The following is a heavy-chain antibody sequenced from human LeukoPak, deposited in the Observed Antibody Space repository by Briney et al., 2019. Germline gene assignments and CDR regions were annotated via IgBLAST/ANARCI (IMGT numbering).Heavy chain of an antibody. Sequence: GGSLRLSCAASGFTFDEYGMRWVRRAPGKGLEWVSSINWDGGSTAYADSVQGRFTISRDNAKNSLHLQMKSLRAEDTALYYCARDSFSGSSLDYWGQGTLVTVSS. CDR3: ARDSFSGSSLDY. J-gene: IGHJ4*02. D-gene: IGHD1-26*01. CDR1: GFTFDEYG. V-gene: IGHV3-20*04. CDR2: INWDGGST.